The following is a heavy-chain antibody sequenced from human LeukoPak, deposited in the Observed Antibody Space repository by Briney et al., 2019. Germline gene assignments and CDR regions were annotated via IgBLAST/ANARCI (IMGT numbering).Heavy chain of an antibody. CDR1: GFTFSNYW. D-gene: IGHD3-16*01. V-gene: IGHV3-7*03. J-gene: IGHJ6*02. Sequence: GGSLRLSCAASGFTFSNYWMTWARQAPGKGLEWVASINHNGNVNYYVDSVKGRFTISRDNAKNSLYLQMSNLRAEDTAVYFCARGGGLDVWGQGATVTVSS. CDR3: ARGGGLDV. CDR2: INHNGNVN.